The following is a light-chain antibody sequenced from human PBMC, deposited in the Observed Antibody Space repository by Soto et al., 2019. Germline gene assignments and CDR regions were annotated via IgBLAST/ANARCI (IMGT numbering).Light chain of an antibody. V-gene: IGKV3-20*01. CDR1: QSVSSSY. CDR3: HQYGSSRT. J-gene: IGKJ1*01. Sequence: EIVFTQSPGTLSLSPGERATLSCRASQSVSSSYLAWYQQKPGQAPRLLMYGASSRATGIPDRFSGSGSGTDFTLTISXLEPEDFAVYYCHQYGSSRTFGQGTKVDIK. CDR2: GAS.